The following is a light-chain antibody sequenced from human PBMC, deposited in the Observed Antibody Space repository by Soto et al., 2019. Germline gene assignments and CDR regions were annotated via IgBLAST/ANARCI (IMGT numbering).Light chain of an antibody. CDR2: GAS. J-gene: IGKJ1*01. Sequence: EIVLTQSPGTLSLSPGERATLSCRASQSVSSSYLAWYQQKPGQAPRHLIYGASIRATGIPDRFSGSGSGTDFTLTISRLEPEDFAVYYCQPYGSSPGTFGQGTKVEIK. CDR3: QPYGSSPGT. V-gene: IGKV3-20*01. CDR1: QSVSSSY.